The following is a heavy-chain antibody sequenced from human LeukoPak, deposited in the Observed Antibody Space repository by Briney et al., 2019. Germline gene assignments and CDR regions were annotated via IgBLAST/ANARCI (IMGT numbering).Heavy chain of an antibody. CDR1: GGSFSGYY. J-gene: IGHJ6*03. D-gene: IGHD3-10*01. V-gene: IGHV4-34*01. CDR3: ARGQYSGMYYYYMDV. Sequence: PSETLSLTCAVYGGSFSGYYWSWIRQPPGKGLEWIGEINHSGSTNYNPSLKSRVTISVDTSKNQFSLKLSSVTAADTAVYYCARGQYSGMYYYYMDVWGKGTTVTVSS. CDR2: INHSGST.